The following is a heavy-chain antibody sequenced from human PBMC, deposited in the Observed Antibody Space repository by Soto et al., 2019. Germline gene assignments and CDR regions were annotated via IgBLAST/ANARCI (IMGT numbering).Heavy chain of an antibody. CDR2: IYNSEST. CDR3: AREINARGVGATLFDY. D-gene: IGHD2-15*01. V-gene: IGHV4-59*01. CDR1: GGSMHTYY. J-gene: IGHJ4*02. Sequence: SETLSLTCTVSGGSMHTYYWNWIRQAPGKGLEWIGYIYNSESTSYNPSLKSRVTISADTSKNQFSLRLSSVTAADTAVYYCAREINARGVGATLFDYWGRGTLVTVSS.